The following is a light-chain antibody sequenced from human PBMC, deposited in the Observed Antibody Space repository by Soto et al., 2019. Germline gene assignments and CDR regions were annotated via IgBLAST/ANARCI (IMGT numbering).Light chain of an antibody. CDR3: QQYRKWPRT. Sequence: EIVMTQSPATLSVSPGERATLSCRASQTVTSNLARYQQKPGQTPRLLIYGASSRATGTPARFSGRGSGTEFTLTISSLQSEDYAVYYCQQYRKWPRTFGQGTKVDI. CDR1: QTVTSN. V-gene: IGKV3D-15*01. CDR2: GAS. J-gene: IGKJ1*01.